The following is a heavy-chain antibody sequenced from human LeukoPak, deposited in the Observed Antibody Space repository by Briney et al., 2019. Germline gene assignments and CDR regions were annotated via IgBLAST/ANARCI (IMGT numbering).Heavy chain of an antibody. D-gene: IGHD6-6*01. Sequence: PGGSLRLSCAASGFTVSSSYMSGVRQAPGKGLEWISIIYHSGSTNYTDSVKGRFTISRDNSKNTLFLQMNSLRAEDTAVYYCARRPLTSGSIDSWGQGTLVTVAS. CDR2: IYHSGST. CDR1: GFTVSSSY. J-gene: IGHJ4*02. V-gene: IGHV3-53*01. CDR3: ARRPLTSGSIDS.